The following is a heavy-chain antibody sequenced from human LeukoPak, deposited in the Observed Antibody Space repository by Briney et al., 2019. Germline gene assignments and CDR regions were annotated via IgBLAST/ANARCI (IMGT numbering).Heavy chain of an antibody. CDR2: ISAYNGKT. J-gene: IGHJ4*02. V-gene: IGHV1-18*01. CDR3: ARGGSYRGYFDY. Sequence: GASVKVSCKASGYTFTSYGISWVRQAPGQGREWMGWISAYNGKTNYAQKLPGRVTMPTDTSTGTAYMELRSLRSDDTAVYYCARGGSYRGYFDYWGQGTMVTVSS. D-gene: IGHD1-26*01. CDR1: GYTFTSYG.